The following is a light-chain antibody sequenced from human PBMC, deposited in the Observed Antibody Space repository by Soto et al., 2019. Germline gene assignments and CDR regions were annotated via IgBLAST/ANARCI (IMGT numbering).Light chain of an antibody. Sequence: EIVLTQSPGTLSLSPGERATLSCRASQSVSSSYLAWYQQKPGQAPRLLIYGASSRATGIPDRFSGSGSGTDFPLTISRLEPEDFAVYYCQQYGSSLGFGGGTKVEIK. V-gene: IGKV3-20*01. CDR3: QQYGSSLG. CDR1: QSVSSSY. J-gene: IGKJ4*01. CDR2: GAS.